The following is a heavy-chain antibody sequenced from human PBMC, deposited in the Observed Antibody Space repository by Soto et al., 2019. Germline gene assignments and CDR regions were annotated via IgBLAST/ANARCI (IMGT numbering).Heavy chain of an antibody. CDR2: IYYSGST. CDR3: ARLSIPTGHAFDI. V-gene: IGHV4-39*01. CDR1: GGSISSSRYY. Sequence: LCGGSISSSRYYWGWIRQPPEKGLEWIGSIYYSGSTYYNPSLKSRVTISVDTSKNQFSLKLSSVTAADTAVYYCARLSIPTGHAFDIWGQGTMVTVSS. J-gene: IGHJ3*02.